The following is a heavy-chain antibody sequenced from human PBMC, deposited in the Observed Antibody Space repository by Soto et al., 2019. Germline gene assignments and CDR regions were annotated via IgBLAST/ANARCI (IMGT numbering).Heavy chain of an antibody. V-gene: IGHV3-74*01. CDR3: ARGRPYGMDV. Sequence: EVQLVESGGGLVQPGGSLRVSCAASGFTFGSYWMNWVRQAPGKGLVWVSRIDSDGSSTTYADSVKGRFTTSRANAKNTLYLQMSRLRVADTAVYYCARGRPYGMDVWGQGTTVTVSS. CDR1: GFTFGSYW. J-gene: IGHJ6*02. CDR2: IDSDGSST.